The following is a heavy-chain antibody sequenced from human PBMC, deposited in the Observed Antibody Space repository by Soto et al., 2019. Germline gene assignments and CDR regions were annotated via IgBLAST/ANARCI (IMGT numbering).Heavy chain of an antibody. Sequence: SETLSLTCAVYGGSVSGYYWSWIRQPPGKGLEWIGEINHIGSTNSNPSLKSRVTVSVDTSKNQFSLKLSSVTAADTAVYYCARGIAAAGKDFDYWGQGTLVTVSS. V-gene: IGHV4-34*01. J-gene: IGHJ4*02. CDR3: ARGIAAAGKDFDY. CDR1: GGSVSGYY. D-gene: IGHD6-13*01. CDR2: INHIGST.